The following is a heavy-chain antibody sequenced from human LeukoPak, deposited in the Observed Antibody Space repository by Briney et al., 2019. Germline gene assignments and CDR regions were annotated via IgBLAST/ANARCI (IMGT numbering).Heavy chain of an antibody. V-gene: IGHV3-21*01. CDR3: ARDGGHGGDLDY. Sequence: GGSLRLSCAASGFTLSTYSMNWVRQAPGKGLEWVPSISSSSSYIYYADSVKGRFTISRDNGKNSVYLQMNSLRAEDTAVYYCARDGGHGGDLDYWGQGTLVTVSS. J-gene: IGHJ4*02. CDR1: GFTLSTYS. D-gene: IGHD2-21*02. CDR2: ISSSSSYI.